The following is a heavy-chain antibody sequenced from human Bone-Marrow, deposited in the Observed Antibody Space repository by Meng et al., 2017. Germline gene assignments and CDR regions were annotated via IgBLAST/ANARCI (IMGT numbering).Heavy chain of an antibody. D-gene: IGHD5-12*01. Sequence: GGSLRLSCAASGFTFSSYEMNWVRQAPGKGLEWVSYISSSGSTIYYADSVKGRFTISRDNAKNSLYLQMNSLRAEDTAVYYCARDWAYSGYDYGLRYWGQGTLVTVSS. CDR1: GFTFSSYE. V-gene: IGHV3-48*03. J-gene: IGHJ4*02. CDR2: ISSSGSTI. CDR3: ARDWAYSGYDYGLRY.